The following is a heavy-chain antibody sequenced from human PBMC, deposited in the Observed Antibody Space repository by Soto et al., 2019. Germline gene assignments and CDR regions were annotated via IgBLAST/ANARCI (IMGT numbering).Heavy chain of an antibody. D-gene: IGHD2-2*01. CDR3: ARDQVVPAAIDDDYYYYGMDV. CDR1: GGSVSSGSYY. V-gene: IGHV4-61*01. Sequence: QVQLQESGPGLVKPSETLSLTCTVSGGSVSSGSYYWSWIRQPPGKGLAWIGYIYYSGSTNYNHSLKSRVTISVGTTKTQFSRKLSSVTAADTAVYYCARDQVVPAAIDDDYYYYGMDVWGQGTTVTVSS. CDR2: IYYSGST. J-gene: IGHJ6*02.